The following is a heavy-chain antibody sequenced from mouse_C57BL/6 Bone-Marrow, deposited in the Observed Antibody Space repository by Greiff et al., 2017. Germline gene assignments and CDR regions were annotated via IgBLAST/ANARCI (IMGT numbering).Heavy chain of an antibody. D-gene: IGHD1-1*01. V-gene: IGHV5-15*01. Sequence: EVKLVESGGGLVQPGGSLKLSCAASGFPFSDYGMAWVRQAPRKGPEWVAFISNLAYSIYYADTLTGRFTISRENAKNTLYLEMSSLRSEDTAMYYCARHPDYYGYYAMDYWGQGTSVTVSS. J-gene: IGHJ4*01. CDR2: ISNLAYSI. CDR1: GFPFSDYG. CDR3: ARHPDYYGYYAMDY.